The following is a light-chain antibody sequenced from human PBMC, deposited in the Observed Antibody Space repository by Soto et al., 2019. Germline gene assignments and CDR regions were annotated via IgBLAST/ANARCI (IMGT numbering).Light chain of an antibody. CDR3: SSYTTNLTLGI. V-gene: IGLV2-14*01. J-gene: IGLJ2*01. CDR2: DVT. Sequence: QSALTQPASVSGSPGQSIPISCTGTSSDIGDYNSVSWYQQHPGKAPKLIIYDVTNRASGVSSRFSGSKSGNTASLTISGLQAEDEADYYCSSYTTNLTLGIFGGGTKLTVL. CDR1: SSDIGDYNS.